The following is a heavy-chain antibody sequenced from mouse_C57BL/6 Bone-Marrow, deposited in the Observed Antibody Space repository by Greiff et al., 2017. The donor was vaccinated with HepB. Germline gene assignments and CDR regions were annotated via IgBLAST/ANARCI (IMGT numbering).Heavy chain of an antibody. CDR1: GFTFSDSY. V-gene: IGHV5-16*01. CDR2: INYDGSST. D-gene: IGHD1-1*01. J-gene: IGHJ1*03. CDR3: ARDYGSSYWYFDV. Sequence: DVKLVESEGGLVQPGSSMKLSCTASGFTFSDSYMAWVRQVPEKGLEWVANINYDGSSTYYLDSLKSRFIISRDNAKNILYLQMSSLKSEYTATYYCARDYGSSYWYFDVWGTGTTVTVSS.